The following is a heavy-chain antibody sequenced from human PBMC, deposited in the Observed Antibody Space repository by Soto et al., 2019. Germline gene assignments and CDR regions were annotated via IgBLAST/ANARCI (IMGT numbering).Heavy chain of an antibody. Sequence: ASVKVSCKASGYNFMPYGVNWVLQAPGQGLEWMGWISPWKGNTNYAQSFQGRVTMTTDTSTSTAYMELRSLTSDDTAVYYCARDLDPSGSYYTDYWGPGTLVTVSS. CDR3: ARDLDPSGSYYTDY. J-gene: IGHJ4*02. CDR1: GYNFMPYG. D-gene: IGHD3-10*01. CDR2: ISPWKGNT. V-gene: IGHV1-18*04.